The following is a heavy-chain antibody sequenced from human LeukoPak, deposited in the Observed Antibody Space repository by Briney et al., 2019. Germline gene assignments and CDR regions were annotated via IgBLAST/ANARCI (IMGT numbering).Heavy chain of an antibody. D-gene: IGHD3-3*01. J-gene: IGHJ5*01. CDR2: MYYSGIK. CDR3: VRENVSGLFGVVISKGWFDS. CDR1: GGSISSYY. V-gene: IGHV4-59*12. Sequence: SETLSLTCTVFGGSISSYYWSWIRQPPGKGLEWIGYMYYSGIKKYNPSLKSRVTISVDTSKNQFSLNLSSVTAADTAVYYCVRENVSGLFGVVISKGWFDSWGQGTLVTVSS.